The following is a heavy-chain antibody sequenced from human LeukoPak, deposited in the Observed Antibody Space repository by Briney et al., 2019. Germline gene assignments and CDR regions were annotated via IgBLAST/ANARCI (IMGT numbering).Heavy chain of an antibody. D-gene: IGHD4-17*01. CDR3: AREDGDYDYYYMDV. V-gene: IGHV1-18*01. CDR1: GYTFTSYG. CDR2: ISAYNGNT. Sequence: ASVKVSCEASGYTFTSYGISWVRQAPGQGLEWMGWISAYNGNTNYAQKLQGRVTMTTDTSTSTAYMELRSLRSDDTAVYYCAREDGDYDYYYMDVWGKGTTVTVSS. J-gene: IGHJ6*03.